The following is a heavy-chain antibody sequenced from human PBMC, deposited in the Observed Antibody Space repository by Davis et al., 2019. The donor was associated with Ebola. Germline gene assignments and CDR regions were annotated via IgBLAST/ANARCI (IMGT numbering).Heavy chain of an antibody. CDR1: GFTFSSYA. CDR3: ARDGPGTDTAMVTLYYYYMDV. J-gene: IGHJ6*03. D-gene: IGHD5-18*01. Sequence: GESLKISCAASGFTFSSYAMHWVRQAPGKGLEWVAVISYDGSNKYYADSVKGRFTISRDNSKNTLYLQMNSLRAEDTAVYYCARDGPGTDTAMVTLYYYYMDVWGKGTTVTVSS. V-gene: IGHV3-30-3*01. CDR2: ISYDGSNK.